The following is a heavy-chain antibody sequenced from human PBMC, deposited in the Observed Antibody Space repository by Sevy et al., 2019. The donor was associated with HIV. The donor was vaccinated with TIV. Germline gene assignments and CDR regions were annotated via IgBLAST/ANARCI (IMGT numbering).Heavy chain of an antibody. J-gene: IGHJ4*02. CDR1: GLTVSDHY. V-gene: IGHV3-72*01. D-gene: IGHD3-3*01. Sequence: GGSLRLSCAASGLTVSDHYMDWVRQAPGKGLEWVGRTKIKANTYTTEYAASVKGRFTISSDDSWNSMYLQMNSLKTEDTAVYYCVGSNKNYDVNSWGQGTLVTVSS. CDR2: TKIKANTYTT. CDR3: VGSNKNYDVNS.